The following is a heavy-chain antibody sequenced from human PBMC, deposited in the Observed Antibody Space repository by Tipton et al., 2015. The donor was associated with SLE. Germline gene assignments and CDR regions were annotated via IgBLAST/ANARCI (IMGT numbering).Heavy chain of an antibody. D-gene: IGHD6-19*01. CDR1: GGSISSSNW. CDR3: ARRYSSGKGPDFDY. CDR2: IYHSGST. V-gene: IGHV4-4*02. Sequence: TLSLTCAVSGGSISSSNWWSWVRQPPGKGLEWIGEIYHSGSTNYNPSLKSRVTISVDTSKNQFSLKLSSVTAADTAVYYCARRYSSGKGPDFDYWGQGTLVTVSS. J-gene: IGHJ4*02.